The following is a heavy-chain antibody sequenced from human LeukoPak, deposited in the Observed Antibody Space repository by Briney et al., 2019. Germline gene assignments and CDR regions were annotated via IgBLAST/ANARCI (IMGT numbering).Heavy chain of an antibody. CDR2: IHYSGNT. CDR1: GDSISSSSYY. J-gene: IGHJ3*02. D-gene: IGHD2-15*01. Sequence: SETLSLTCTVSGDSISSSSYYWSWIRQPPGKGLEWIAYIHYSGNTNYNPSLKSRVTISVDTSKNQFSLKLSSVTAADTAVYYCARGPYCSGGSCYSGAFDIWGQGTMVTVSS. V-gene: IGHV4-61*01. CDR3: ARGPYCSGGSCYSGAFDI.